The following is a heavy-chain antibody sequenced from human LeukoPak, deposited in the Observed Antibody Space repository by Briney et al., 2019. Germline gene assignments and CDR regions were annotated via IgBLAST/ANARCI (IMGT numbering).Heavy chain of an antibody. D-gene: IGHD3-10*01. V-gene: IGHV1-2*02. CDR2: INPNSGGT. CDR1: GYTFTGYY. J-gene: IGHJ6*03. Sequence: GASVKVSCKASGYTFTGYYMHWVRQAPGQGLEWMGWINPNSGGTNYAQKFQGRVTMTRDTSISTAYMELSRLRSDDTAVYYCARVEGPGWITMVRGVINPPFDYYYYMDVWGKGTTVTISS. CDR3: ARVEGPGWITMVRGVINPPFDYYYYMDV.